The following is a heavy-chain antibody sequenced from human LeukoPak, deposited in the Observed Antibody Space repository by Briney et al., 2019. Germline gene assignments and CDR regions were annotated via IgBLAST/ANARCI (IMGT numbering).Heavy chain of an antibody. CDR3: ARDRALMGQRHYCGMDV. D-gene: IGHD2-8*01. CDR1: GFTFSSYA. CDR2: ISYDGSNK. J-gene: IGHJ6*02. Sequence: GGSLRLSCAASGFTFSSYAMHWVRQAPGKGLEWVAVISYDGSNKYYADSVKGRFTISRDNSKNTLYLQVNSLRAEDTAVYYCARDRALMGQRHYCGMDVWGQGTTVTVSS. V-gene: IGHV3-30-3*01.